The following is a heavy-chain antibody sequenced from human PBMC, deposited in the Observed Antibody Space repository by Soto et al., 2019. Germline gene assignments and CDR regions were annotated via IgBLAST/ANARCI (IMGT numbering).Heavy chain of an antibody. CDR1: GFTFSSYA. V-gene: IGHV3-23*01. J-gene: IGHJ4*02. Sequence: EVQLLESGGGLVQPGGSLRLSCAASGFTFSSYAMSWVRQAPGKGLERVSAISGSGGSTYYADSVKGRFTISRDNSKNTLYLQMNSLRAEDTAVYYCAKGGIFGVVSRYYFDYWGQGTLVTVSS. CDR2: ISGSGGST. D-gene: IGHD3-3*01. CDR3: AKGGIFGVVSRYYFDY.